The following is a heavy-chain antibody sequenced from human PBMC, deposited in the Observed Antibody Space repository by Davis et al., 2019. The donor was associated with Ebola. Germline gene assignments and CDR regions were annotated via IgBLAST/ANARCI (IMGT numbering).Heavy chain of an antibody. V-gene: IGHV3-30*18. D-gene: IGHD2-2*01. Sequence: GGSLRLSCAASGFTFSSYGMHWVRQAPGKGLEWVAVISYDGSNKYYADSVKGRFTISRDNSKNTLYLQMSSLRAEDTAVYYCVKSGYCSSTSCLNDWFDPWGQGTLVTVSS. CDR1: GFTFSSYG. J-gene: IGHJ5*02. CDR2: ISYDGSNK. CDR3: VKSGYCSSTSCLNDWFDP.